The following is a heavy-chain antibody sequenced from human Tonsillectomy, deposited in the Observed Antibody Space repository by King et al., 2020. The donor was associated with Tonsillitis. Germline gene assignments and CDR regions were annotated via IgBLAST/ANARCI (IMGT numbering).Heavy chain of an antibody. CDR2: IKKDGRER. CDR1: GFTFSSYW. J-gene: IGHJ6*03. CDR3: AGVTTVPNHYYYYYMDV. V-gene: IGHV3-7*01. D-gene: IGHD4-17*01. Sequence: VQLVESGGGLVQPGGSLRLSCAACGFTFSSYWVRCVRQATGKGLEWVANIKKDGRERYYVYSKKGRLTITRDNAKKSLYLHMNSLRAEDTAVYYCAGVTTVPNHYYYYYMDVWGKGATVTVS.